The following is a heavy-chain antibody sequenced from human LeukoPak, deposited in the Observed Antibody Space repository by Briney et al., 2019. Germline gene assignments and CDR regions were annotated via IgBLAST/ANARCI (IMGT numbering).Heavy chain of an antibody. CDR1: GYSISSGYY. D-gene: IGHD3-9*01. V-gene: IGHV4-38-2*02. CDR2: IYHSGST. CDR3: ARRGRVEEGRYFDWSYTQGWFDP. J-gene: IGHJ5*02. Sequence: SETLSLTCTASGYSISSGYYWGWIRQPPGKGLEWIGSIYHSGSTYYNPSLKSQVTISVDTSKNQFSLKLSPVTAADTAVYYCARRGRVEEGRYFDWSYTQGWFDPWGQGTLVTVSS.